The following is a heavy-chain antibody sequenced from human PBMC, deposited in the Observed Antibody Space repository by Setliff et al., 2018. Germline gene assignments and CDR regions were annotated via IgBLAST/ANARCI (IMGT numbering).Heavy chain of an antibody. V-gene: IGHV1-69*06. CDR2: IIPIFGTA. CDR3: ARGRHPPWSGYPYYYMDV. D-gene: IGHD3-3*01. Sequence: SVKVSCKASGGTFSSYAISWVRQAPVQGLEWMGRIIPIFGTANYAQKFQGRVTITADKSTSTAYMELSSLRSEDTAVYYCARGRHPPWSGYPYYYMDVWGKGTTVTVSS. CDR1: GGTFSSYA. J-gene: IGHJ6*03.